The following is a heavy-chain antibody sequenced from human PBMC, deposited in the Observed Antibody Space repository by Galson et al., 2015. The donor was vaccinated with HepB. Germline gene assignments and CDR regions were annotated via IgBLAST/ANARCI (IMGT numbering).Heavy chain of an antibody. CDR2: IRYDGSNK. J-gene: IGHJ4*02. D-gene: IGHD3-22*01. V-gene: IGHV3-30*02. CDR3: AKTQLRITMIVDLADY. CDR1: GFTFSSYG. Sequence: SLRLSCAASGFTFSSYGMHWVRQAPGKGLEWVAFIRYDGSNKYYADSVKGRFTISRDNSKNTLYLQMNSLRAEDTAVYYCAKTQLRITMIVDLADYWGQGTLVTVSS.